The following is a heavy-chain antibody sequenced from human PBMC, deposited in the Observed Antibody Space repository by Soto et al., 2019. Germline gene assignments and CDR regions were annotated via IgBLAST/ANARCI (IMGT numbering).Heavy chain of an antibody. CDR3: ARSLSSSSGYFDP. V-gene: IGHV4-30-4*01. Sequence: SETLSLTCAVSGDSIGSGDYYWTWIRQSPGKGLEYIGYIYKSGRTYYNPSLKSRPVISLDTSKNQVFLRLTSLTAADTAMYFCARSLSSSSGYFDPWGQGALVTVSS. CDR2: IYKSGRT. J-gene: IGHJ5*02. CDR1: GDSIGSGDYY. D-gene: IGHD6-6*01.